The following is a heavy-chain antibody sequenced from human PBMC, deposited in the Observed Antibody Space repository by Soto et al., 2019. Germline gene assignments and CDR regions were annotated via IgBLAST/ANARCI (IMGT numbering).Heavy chain of an antibody. J-gene: IGHJ6*02. CDR3: ARDSNKWNYGDGMDV. Sequence: HVQLVQSGAEVKKPGASVKVSCKASGYTFTTYGISWVRQAPGQGLEWMGWISLYNGNTNYAQKLQGRVTMTTDTSTSTAYMELRSLRSDDTAVYYCARDSNKWNYGDGMDVWGQGTTVTVS. CDR1: GYTFTTYG. CDR2: ISLYNGNT. D-gene: IGHD1-7*01. V-gene: IGHV1-18*01.